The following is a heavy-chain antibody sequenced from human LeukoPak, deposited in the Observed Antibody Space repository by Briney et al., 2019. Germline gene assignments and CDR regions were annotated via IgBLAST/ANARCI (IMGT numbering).Heavy chain of an antibody. V-gene: IGHV3-11*01. CDR2: ISSSGSTI. CDR3: TRAADYYGSGSYYNTAFDI. CDR1: GFTFSDYY. J-gene: IGHJ3*02. D-gene: IGHD3-10*01. Sequence: GGSLRLSCAASGFTFSDYYMSWIRQAPGKGLEWVSYISSSGSTIYYADSVKGRFTISRDNAKNSLYLQMNSLRAEDTAVYYCTRAADYYGSGSYYNTAFDIWGQGTMVTVSS.